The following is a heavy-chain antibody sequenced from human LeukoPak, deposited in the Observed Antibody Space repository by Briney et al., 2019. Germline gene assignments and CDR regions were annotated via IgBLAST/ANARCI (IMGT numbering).Heavy chain of an antibody. CDR2: ISSSGSTI. D-gene: IGHD4-17*01. J-gene: IGHJ2*01. V-gene: IGHV3-48*03. CDR3: ARMYGDYIRGRYFDL. CDR1: GFTFSSYG. Sequence: PGGSLRLSCAASGFTFSSYGMNWVRQAPGKGLEWVSYISSSGSTIYYADSVKGRFTISRDNAKNSLYLQMNSLRAEDTAVYYCARMYGDYIRGRYFDLWGRGTLVTVSS.